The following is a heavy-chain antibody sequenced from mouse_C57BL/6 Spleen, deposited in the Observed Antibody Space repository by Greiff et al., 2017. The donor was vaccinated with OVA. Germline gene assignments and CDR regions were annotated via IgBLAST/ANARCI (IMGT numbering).Heavy chain of an antibody. D-gene: IGHD2-3*01. CDR2: IDPANGNT. V-gene: IGHV14-3*01. CDR3: AREGFYDGYYWYFDV. J-gene: IGHJ1*03. Sequence: VHVKQSVAELVRPGASVKLSCTASGFNIKNTYMHWVKQRPEQGLEWIGRIDPANGNTKYAPKFQGKATITADTSSNTAYLQLSSLTSEDTAIYYCAREGFYDGYYWYFDVWGTGTTVTVSS. CDR1: GFNIKNTY.